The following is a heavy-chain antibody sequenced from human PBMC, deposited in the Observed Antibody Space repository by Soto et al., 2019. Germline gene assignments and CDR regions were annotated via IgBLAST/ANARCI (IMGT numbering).Heavy chain of an antibody. J-gene: IGHJ4*02. D-gene: IGHD2-21*02. CDR3: ARDLSDCSFDY. CDR2: INPYNGNT. Sequence: ASVKVSCKASGYTFTTFAISWVRQAPGQGLEWMGWINPYNGNTNYAQRLQGRVTMTADTPTSSAYMELRSLRSDDTAVYYCARDLSDCSFDYWGQGTLVTVSS. V-gene: IGHV1-18*04. CDR1: GYTFTTFA.